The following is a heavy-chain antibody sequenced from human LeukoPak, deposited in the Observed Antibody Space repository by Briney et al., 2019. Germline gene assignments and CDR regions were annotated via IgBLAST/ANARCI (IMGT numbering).Heavy chain of an antibody. CDR2: INYNGGNT. D-gene: IGHD2-8*02. CDR1: GVTFSNYD. J-gene: IGHJ5*01. CDR3: VKDNTGWYDY. V-gene: IGHV3-64D*06. Sequence: GGSLRLSCLASGVTFSNYDMHWVRQAPGKRLEYVSAINYNGGNTYYADSVKGRFTISRDNSKNTLSLQMSTLKTEDTAVYYCVKDNTGWYDYWGQGNLVTVSS.